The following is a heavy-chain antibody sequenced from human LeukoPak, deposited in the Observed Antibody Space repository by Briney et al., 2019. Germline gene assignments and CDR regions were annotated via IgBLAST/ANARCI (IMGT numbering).Heavy chain of an antibody. CDR3: ARDNGYYGSGSLGYYGMDV. CDR2: IFPLFGIA. Sequence: SSVKVSCKASGGTFSSYAISGVRQAPGHGLEWMGRIFPLFGIANYAQKFQGRVTITADKSTSTAYMELSSLRSEDTAVYYCARDNGYYGSGSLGYYGMDVWGQGTTVTVSS. D-gene: IGHD3-10*01. V-gene: IGHV1-69*04. J-gene: IGHJ6*02. CDR1: GGTFSSYA.